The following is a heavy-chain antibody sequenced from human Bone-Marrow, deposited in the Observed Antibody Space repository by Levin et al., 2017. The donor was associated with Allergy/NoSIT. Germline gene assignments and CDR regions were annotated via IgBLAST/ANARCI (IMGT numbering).Heavy chain of an antibody. CDR3: ARLKVSASGSYNWFDP. J-gene: IGHJ5*02. Sequence: PEASVKVSCKASGGTFSSYAISWVRQAPGQGLEWMGGIIPIFGTANYAQKFQGRVTITADESTSTAYMELSSLRSEDTAVYYCARLKVSASGSYNWFDPWGQGTLVTVSS. D-gene: IGHD3-10*01. CDR1: GGTFSSYA. V-gene: IGHV1-69*13. CDR2: IIPIFGTA.